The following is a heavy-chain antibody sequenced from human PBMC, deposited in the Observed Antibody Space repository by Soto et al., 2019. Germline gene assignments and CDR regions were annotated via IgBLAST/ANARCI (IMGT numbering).Heavy chain of an antibody. CDR3: ARLAPYSASGQFDY. CDR1: GGTFSSYA. CDR2: IIPIFGTA. D-gene: IGHD4-4*01. Sequence: QVQLVQSGAEVKKPGSSVKVSCKASGGTFSSYAISWVRQAPGQGLEWMGGIIPIFGTANYAQKFQGRVTITADEYTSTAYMELSSLRSEDTAVYYCARLAPYSASGQFDYWGQGTLVTVSS. J-gene: IGHJ4*02. V-gene: IGHV1-69*12.